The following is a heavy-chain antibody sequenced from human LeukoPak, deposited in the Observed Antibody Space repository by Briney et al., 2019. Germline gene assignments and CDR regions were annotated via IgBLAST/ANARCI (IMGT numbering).Heavy chain of an antibody. D-gene: IGHD2-2*01. J-gene: IGHJ5*02. CDR1: GFTFSSYG. V-gene: IGHV3-30*02. CDR3: AREYCSSTSCYGFDP. Sequence: PGGSLRLSCAASGFTFSSYGMHWVRQAPGKGLEWVAFIRYDGSNKYYADSVKGRFTISRDNSKNTLYLQMNSLRAEDTAVYYCAREYCSSTSCYGFDPWGQGTLVTVSS. CDR2: IRYDGSNK.